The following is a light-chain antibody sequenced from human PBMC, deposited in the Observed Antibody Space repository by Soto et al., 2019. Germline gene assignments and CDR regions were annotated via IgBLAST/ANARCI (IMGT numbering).Light chain of an antibody. J-gene: IGLJ1*01. CDR1: SSNIGAGYD. CDR3: QSYDSSLSGYV. Sequence: QSVLTQPPSVSGAPGQSVTISCTGSSSNIGAGYDVHWYQQLPGTAPKPLIYGNSNRPSGVPDRFSGSKSGTSASLAITGLQAEDEADYYCQSYDSSLSGYVFGTGTKVTVL. V-gene: IGLV1-40*01. CDR2: GNS.